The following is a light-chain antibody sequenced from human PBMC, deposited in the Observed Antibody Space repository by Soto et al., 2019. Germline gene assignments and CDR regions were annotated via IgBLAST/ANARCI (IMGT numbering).Light chain of an antibody. Sequence: IVLTQSPATLSFSPGERATLSCRASQNIAIYLAWYQQKSGQSPSLLIYDTFNRAPGIPDRFSGSGSGTDFTLTISSLEPEDFAVYYCQQRADWPWTCGQGTTVEIK. V-gene: IGKV3-11*01. CDR1: QNIAIY. CDR2: DTF. J-gene: IGKJ1*01. CDR3: QQRADWPWT.